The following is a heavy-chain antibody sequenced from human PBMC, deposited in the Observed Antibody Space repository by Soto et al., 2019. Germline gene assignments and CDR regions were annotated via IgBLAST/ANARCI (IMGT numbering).Heavy chain of an antibody. CDR2: INAYNGNT. Sequence: QVQLVQSGAEVKNPGASVKVSCKASGYSFTRYGIGWARQAPGQGLEWMGWINAYNGNTNYAQNRQGRLTLTTDTSTTTAYMELRSLISNDTAIYYCAMVDVYVTPSPQDVWGQGTTVTVSS. V-gene: IGHV1-18*01. J-gene: IGHJ6*02. CDR3: AMVDVYVTPSPQDV. D-gene: IGHD3-16*01. CDR1: GYSFTRYG.